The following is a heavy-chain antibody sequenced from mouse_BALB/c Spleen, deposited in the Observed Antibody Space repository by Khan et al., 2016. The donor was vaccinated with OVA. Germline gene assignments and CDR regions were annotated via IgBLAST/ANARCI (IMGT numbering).Heavy chain of an antibody. CDR1: GYTFATAG. V-gene: IGHV9-4*02. Sequence: QIQLVQSGPELKKPGETVRISCKASGYTFATAGIQRVQKMPGKGLKWMDWKNTHSGVPKYAEDFKGRFAFSLEISVNPAYLQITNLKNEDTATYLYERGGAAYYSSDGGAMEYWGPGTSVTVSS. D-gene: IGHD2-5*01. CDR2: KNTHSGVP. J-gene: IGHJ4*01. CDR3: ERGGAAYYSSDGGAMEY.